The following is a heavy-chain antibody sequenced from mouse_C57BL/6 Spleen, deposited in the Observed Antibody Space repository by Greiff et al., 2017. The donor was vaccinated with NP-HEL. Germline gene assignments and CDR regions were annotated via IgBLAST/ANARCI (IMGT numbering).Heavy chain of an antibody. CDR2: IDPNSGGT. V-gene: IGHV1-72*01. CDR1: GYTFTSYW. J-gene: IGHJ4*01. Sequence: QVQLQQPGAELVKPGASVKLSCKASGYTFTSYWMPWVKQRPGRGLEWIGRIDPNSGGTKYNAKFKSQATLTVDKPSSTAYMQLSSLTSGDSAVYYCARPIFEDYYAMDYWGQGTSVTVSS. CDR3: ARPIFEDYYAMDY.